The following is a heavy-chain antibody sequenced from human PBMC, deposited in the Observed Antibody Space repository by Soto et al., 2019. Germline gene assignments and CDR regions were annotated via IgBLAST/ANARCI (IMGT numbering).Heavy chain of an antibody. J-gene: IGHJ4*02. Sequence: QVLLVQSGSEVKKPGASMKVSCQTSGYTFSDFALTWVRQVPDKGLEWLGWISPYTGKTNYAQRVHDRVALTTDTSTRTAYLELRSLTYDDTAVYYCVRLGWELLSGRRYFDYWGQGTLVTVSS. D-gene: IGHD1-26*01. CDR3: VRLGWELLSGRRYFDY. V-gene: IGHV1-18*04. CDR1: GYTFSDFA. CDR2: ISPYTGKT.